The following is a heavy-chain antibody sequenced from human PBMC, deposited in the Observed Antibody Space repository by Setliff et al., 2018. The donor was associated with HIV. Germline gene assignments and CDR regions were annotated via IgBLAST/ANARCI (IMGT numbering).Heavy chain of an antibody. CDR2: VSHSGST. CDR3: ARYYFGSGTYYFDY. Sequence: SETLSLTCAVYGGSFSDYYWSWIRQPPGRGLEWIGYVSHSGSTNYNPSLKSRVTISVDASKNHFSLRLNSVTAADTAVYYCARYYFGSGTYYFDYWGQGTLVTVSS. J-gene: IGHJ4*02. D-gene: IGHD3-10*01. V-gene: IGHV4-59*01. CDR1: GGSFSDYY.